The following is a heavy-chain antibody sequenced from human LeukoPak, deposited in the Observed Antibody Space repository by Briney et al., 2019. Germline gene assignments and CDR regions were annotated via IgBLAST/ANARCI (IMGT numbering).Heavy chain of an antibody. V-gene: IGHV3-7*03. CDR1: GFTFSSYW. J-gene: IGHJ4*02. D-gene: IGHD7-27*01. CDR3: SRDYGPKLGLDS. Sequence: GGSLRLSCVASGFTFSSYWMGWVRQAPGKGLEWVANIKQDESEKYYVDSVKGRFTISRDNAQNSLYLQMNSLRGEDTAVYYCSRDYGPKLGLDSWGRGTLVTVSP. CDR2: IKQDESEK.